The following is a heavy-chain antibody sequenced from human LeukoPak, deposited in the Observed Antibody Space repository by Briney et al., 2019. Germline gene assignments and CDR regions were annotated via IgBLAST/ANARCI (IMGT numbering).Heavy chain of an antibody. J-gene: IGHJ4*02. CDR1: GGSISSSNW. CDR3: ARGRRVAVDKIDY. Sequence: SETLSLTCAVSGGSISSSNWWSWVRQPPGKGLEWIGEIYHSGSTNYNPSLKSRVTISVDKSKNQFSLKLSSVTAADMAVYYCARGRRVAVDKIDYWGQGTLVTVSS. D-gene: IGHD6-19*01. V-gene: IGHV4-4*02. CDR2: IYHSGST.